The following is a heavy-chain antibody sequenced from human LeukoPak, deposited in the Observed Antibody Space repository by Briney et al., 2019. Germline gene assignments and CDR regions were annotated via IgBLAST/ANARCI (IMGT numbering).Heavy chain of an antibody. Sequence: EYAASVKGRFTISRDDSKTIAYLQTNSLKTEDTAVYYCTGSFGELTFFDQWGQGTLVTVSS. D-gene: IGHD3-10*01. V-gene: IGHV3-49*02. J-gene: IGHJ4*02. CDR3: TGSFGELTFFDQ.